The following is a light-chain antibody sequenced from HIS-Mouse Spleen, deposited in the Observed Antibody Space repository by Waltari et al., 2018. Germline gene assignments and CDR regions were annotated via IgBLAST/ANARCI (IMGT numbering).Light chain of an antibody. Sequence: EIVMTQSPATRSVSRGKRATLACRASQSVSSNLAWYQQKPDHAPRLLIYGASTRATGIPARFSGSGSGTEFTLTISSLQSEDFAVYYCQQYNNWPPYTFGQGTKLEIK. CDR2: GAS. J-gene: IGKJ2*01. V-gene: IGKV3-15*01. CDR1: QSVSSN. CDR3: QQYNNWPPYT.